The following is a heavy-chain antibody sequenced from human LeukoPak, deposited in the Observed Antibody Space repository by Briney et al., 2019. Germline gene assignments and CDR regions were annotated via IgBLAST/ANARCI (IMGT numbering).Heavy chain of an antibody. D-gene: IGHD2-2*01. V-gene: IGHV3-21*01. CDR1: GFTFSSYS. CDR2: ISSSSSYI. CDR3: ATYYCSSTSCSDAFDI. Sequence: GGSLRLSCAASGFTFSSYSMNWVRQAPGKGLEWVSSISSSSSYIYYADSVKGRFTISRDNAKNSLYLQMNSLRAEDTAVYCCATYYCSSTSCSDAFDIWGQGTMVTVSS. J-gene: IGHJ3*02.